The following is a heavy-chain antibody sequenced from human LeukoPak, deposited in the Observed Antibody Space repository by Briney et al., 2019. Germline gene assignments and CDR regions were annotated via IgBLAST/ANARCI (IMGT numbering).Heavy chain of an antibody. D-gene: IGHD1-26*01. CDR1: GFAFSTHG. CDR3: ARDLIVGTTMYSGAFDY. Sequence: GGSLRLSCAASGFAFSTHGMHWVRQAPGKGLEWVALIWSDGSYKSYGDSVRCRFAISREISQSTMYLQRGSLRAEDTAVYYCARDLIVGTTMYSGAFDYWGQGTLVTVSS. J-gene: IGHJ4*02. CDR2: IWSDGSYK. V-gene: IGHV3-33*01.